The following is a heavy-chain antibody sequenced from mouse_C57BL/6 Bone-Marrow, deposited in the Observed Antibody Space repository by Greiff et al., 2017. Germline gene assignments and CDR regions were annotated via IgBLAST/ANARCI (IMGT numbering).Heavy chain of an antibody. CDR2: IDPETGGT. Sequence: QVQLKESGAELVRPGASVTLSCKASGYTFTDYEMHWVKQTPVHGLEWIGAIDPETGGTAYNQKFKGKAILTADQSSSTAYMGLRSLTSEDSAVYYCTYAGRHYYGSSYGYWGQGTTLTVSS. CDR1: GYTFTDYE. D-gene: IGHD1-1*01. CDR3: TYAGRHYYGSSYGY. J-gene: IGHJ2*01. V-gene: IGHV1-15*01.